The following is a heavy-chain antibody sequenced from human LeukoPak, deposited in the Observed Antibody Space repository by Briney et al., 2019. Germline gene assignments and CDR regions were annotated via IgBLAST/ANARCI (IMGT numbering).Heavy chain of an antibody. V-gene: IGHV1-46*01. J-gene: IGHJ4*02. Sequence: ASVKVSCKASGYTFTSYYMHWVRQAPGQGLEWMGIIDPSGGSTSYAQKFQGRVTMTRDTSTSTVYMELTSLSPEDTAVYYCARQQGLQNLNFDYWGQGALVTVSS. D-gene: IGHD4-11*01. CDR2: IDPSGGST. CDR1: GYTFTSYY. CDR3: ARQQGLQNLNFDY.